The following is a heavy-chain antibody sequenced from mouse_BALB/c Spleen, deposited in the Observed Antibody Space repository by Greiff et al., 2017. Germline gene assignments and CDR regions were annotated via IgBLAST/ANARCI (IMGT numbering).Heavy chain of an antibody. J-gene: IGHJ4*01. CDR2: ISSGGGST. D-gene: IGHD2-1*01. V-gene: IGHV5-12-1*01. CDR1: GFAFSSYD. CDR3: ARHGNYTSYYAMDY. Sequence: EVQRVESGGGLVKPGGSLKLSCAASGFAFSSYDMSWVRQTPEKRLEWVAYISSGGGSTYYPDTVKGRFTISSYNAKNTLYLQMSSLKSEDTAMYYCARHGNYTSYYAMDYWGQGTSVTVSS.